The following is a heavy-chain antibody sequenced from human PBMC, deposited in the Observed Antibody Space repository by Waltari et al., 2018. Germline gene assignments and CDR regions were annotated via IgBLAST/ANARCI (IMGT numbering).Heavy chain of an antibody. D-gene: IGHD6-13*01. CDR3: ARDEQQLVLFDI. CDR1: GYSISSGYY. J-gene: IGHJ3*02. V-gene: IGHV4-38-2*02. CDR2: IYHSGSN. Sequence: QVQLQESGPGLVKPSETLSLTCAVSGYSISSGYYWGWIRQPPGQGLEWIGSIYHSGSNYSIPTLKSRVTISVDTSKNQFSLKLSSVTAADTAVYYCARDEQQLVLFDIWGQGTMVTVSS.